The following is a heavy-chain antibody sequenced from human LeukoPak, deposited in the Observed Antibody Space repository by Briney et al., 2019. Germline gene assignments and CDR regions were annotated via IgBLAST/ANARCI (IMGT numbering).Heavy chain of an antibody. V-gene: IGHV3-74*01. CDR3: ARPLTYGGWNP. J-gene: IGHJ5*02. D-gene: IGHD4-23*01. CDR1: GFTFSSYW. Sequence: PGGSLRFSCAASGFTFSSYWMQWVRQAPGKWLVWVSRINSDGSSASYADSGKGRFTISIDNAKNTLYLQMNSLRAEDTAVYYCARPLTYGGWNPWGQGTLVTVSS. CDR2: INSDGSSA.